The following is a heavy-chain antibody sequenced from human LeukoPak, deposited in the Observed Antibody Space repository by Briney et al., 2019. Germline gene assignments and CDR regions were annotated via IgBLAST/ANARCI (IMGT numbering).Heavy chain of an antibody. J-gene: IGHJ4*02. V-gene: IGHV3-NL1*01. Sequence: GGSLRLSCAASGFTFSSYGMHWVRQAPGKGLEWVSVIYGGVNTVYADSVKGGFTIFRDNSKNTLYLQMNSLRAEDTAVYYCAKSPKTGFLFDYWGKGTLVTVSP. D-gene: IGHD1-1*01. CDR1: GFTFSSYG. CDR2: IYGGVNT. CDR3: AKSPKTGFLFDY.